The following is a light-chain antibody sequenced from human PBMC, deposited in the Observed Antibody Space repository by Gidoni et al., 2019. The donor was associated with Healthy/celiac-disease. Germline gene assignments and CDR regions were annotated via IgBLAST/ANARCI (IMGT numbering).Light chain of an antibody. J-gene: IGKJ3*01. CDR2: DAS. CDR1: QDISNY. Sequence: DIQMTQSPSSLSASVGDRVTITCQASQDISNYLNWYQQKPGKAPKLLLYDASNLETGVPSRFSGSGSGTDFTFTISSLQPEDIATYYCQQYDNLEAFGPGTKVDIK. CDR3: QQYDNLEA. V-gene: IGKV1-33*01.